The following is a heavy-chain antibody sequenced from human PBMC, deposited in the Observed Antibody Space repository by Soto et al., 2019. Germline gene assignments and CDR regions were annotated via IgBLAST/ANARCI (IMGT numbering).Heavy chain of an antibody. CDR2: ISGSGGST. CDR3: AKSAAAGPRRWFDP. D-gene: IGHD6-13*01. J-gene: IGHJ5*02. Sequence: SGFTFSSYAMSWVRQAPGKGLEWVSAISGSGGSTYYADSVKGRFTISRDNSKNTLYLQMNSLRAEDTAVYYCAKSAAAGPRRWFDPWGQGTLVTVSS. V-gene: IGHV3-23*01. CDR1: GFTFSSYA.